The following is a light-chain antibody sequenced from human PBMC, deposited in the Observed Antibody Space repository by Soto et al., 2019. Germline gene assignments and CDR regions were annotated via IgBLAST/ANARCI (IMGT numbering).Light chain of an antibody. CDR2: DFS. Sequence: EVVLTQSALSLTVTLGHPASISCRSSQSLVYSDVNTYLNWFHQRPGESPRRRIYDFSKRDSGVPDRFSGSGAVTDFTLKISRLEAEDVGVYYCIQDTHCPPLTFGKGTRLEIK. CDR3: IQDTHCPPLT. CDR1: QSLVYSDVNTY. V-gene: IGKV2-30*01. J-gene: IGKJ5*01.